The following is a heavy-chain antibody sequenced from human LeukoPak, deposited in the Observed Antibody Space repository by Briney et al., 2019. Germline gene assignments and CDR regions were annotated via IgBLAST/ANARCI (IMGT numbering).Heavy chain of an antibody. D-gene: IGHD5-12*01. Sequence: GGSLRLSCAASGFTFSSYGMHWVRQAPGKGLEWVAVISYDGSNKYYADSVKGRFTISRDNSKNTLYLQMNSLRAEDTAVYYCAKCGDVWWLRELDYWGQGTLVTVSS. CDR1: GFTFSSYG. J-gene: IGHJ4*02. CDR2: ISYDGSNK. CDR3: AKCGDVWWLRELDY. V-gene: IGHV3-30*18.